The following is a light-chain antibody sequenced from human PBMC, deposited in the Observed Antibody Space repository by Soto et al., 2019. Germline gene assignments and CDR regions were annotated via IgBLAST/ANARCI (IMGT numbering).Light chain of an antibody. J-gene: IGKJ1*01. Sequence: EIVLTQSPATLSLSPGERATLSCRASQSVGNHLAWYQQKPGQAPRLLISDASDRATGMPARFSGSGSGTAFTLTISSLEPEDFAVYYCQQRSDWSWTFGQGTKVEIK. V-gene: IGKV3-11*01. CDR2: DAS. CDR3: QQRSDWSWT. CDR1: QSVGNH.